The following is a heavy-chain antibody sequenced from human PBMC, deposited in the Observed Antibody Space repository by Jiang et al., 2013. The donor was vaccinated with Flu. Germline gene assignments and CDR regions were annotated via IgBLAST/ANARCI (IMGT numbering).Heavy chain of an antibody. CDR3: ARAYDSSGYYLDY. Sequence: SVKGRFTISRDNSKNTLYLQMNSLRAEDTAVYYCARAYDSSGYYLDYWGQGTLVTVSS. J-gene: IGHJ4*02. V-gene: IGHV3-30*01. D-gene: IGHD3-22*01.